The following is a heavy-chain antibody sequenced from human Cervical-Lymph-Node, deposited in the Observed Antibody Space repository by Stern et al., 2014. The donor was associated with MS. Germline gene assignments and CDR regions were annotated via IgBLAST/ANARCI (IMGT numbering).Heavy chain of an antibody. J-gene: IGHJ4*02. D-gene: IGHD4-11*01. CDR3: ARERLRDFNDYHFDS. CDR2: VSSYNGNT. Sequence: VQLVESGPEVRQPGASVRVSCKASGYTFTTPNYGIAWVREAPGRGLEWMGWVSSYNGNTVYAQTLQDRVTMTTDTSASTAYMELRSLRSDDTAFYYCARERLRDFNDYHFDSWGQGTLVTVSS. V-gene: IGHV1-18*01. CDR1: GYTFTTPNYG.